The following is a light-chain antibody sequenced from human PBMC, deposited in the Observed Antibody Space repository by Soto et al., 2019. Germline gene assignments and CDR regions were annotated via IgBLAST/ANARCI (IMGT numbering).Light chain of an antibody. CDR2: GAS. J-gene: IGKJ1*01. V-gene: IGKV3-20*01. CDR1: QSVTNDY. CDR3: QQYDRSPWT. Sequence: EIVLTQSPGTLSLSPGERATLSCRASQSVTNDYLSWFQQKPGQAPRLVIYGASSRASGIPDRFSGSGSGTDFTLTISRLEPEDFAVDYCQQYDRSPWTFGQGTKVEIK.